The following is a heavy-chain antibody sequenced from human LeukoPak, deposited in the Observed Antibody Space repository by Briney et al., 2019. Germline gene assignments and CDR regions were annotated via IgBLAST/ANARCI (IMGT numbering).Heavy chain of an antibody. J-gene: IGHJ3*01. CDR1: GFTFSSYN. V-gene: IGHV3-21*01. CDR3: ARIGYCSGGSCYSAAFDL. CDR2: ISSSFSYI. D-gene: IGHD2-15*01. Sequence: PGGSLRLSCAASGFTFSSYNMNWVRQAPGKGLEWVSSISSSFSYIYYADSVKSRFTISRDNAKNSLYLQMNSLRAEDTAVYYCARIGYCSGGSCYSAAFDLWGQGTMVTVSS.